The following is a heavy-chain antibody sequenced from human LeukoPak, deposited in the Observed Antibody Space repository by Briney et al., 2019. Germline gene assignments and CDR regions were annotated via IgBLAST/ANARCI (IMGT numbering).Heavy chain of an antibody. Sequence: ASVKVSCKASGGTFSSYAISWVRQAPGQGLEWMGGIIPIFGTANYAQKFQGRVTITADESTSTAYMELSSLRSEDTAVYYCARVSGYSGYDSAWGQGTLVSVSP. CDR2: IIPIFGTA. D-gene: IGHD5-12*01. V-gene: IGHV1-69*13. CDR3: ARVSGYSGYDSA. J-gene: IGHJ4*02. CDR1: GGTFSSYA.